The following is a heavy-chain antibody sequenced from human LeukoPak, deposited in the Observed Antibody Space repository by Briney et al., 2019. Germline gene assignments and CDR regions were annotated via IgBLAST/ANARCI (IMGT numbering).Heavy chain of an antibody. V-gene: IGHV3-7*03. CDR3: ASAGGYCSSTSCYPDWFDP. CDR2: IKQDGSEK. Sequence: GGSLRLSCAASGFTFSSYWVSWVRQAPGKGLEWVANIKQDGSEKYYVDSVKGRFTISRDNAKNSLYLQMNSLRAEDTAVYYCASAGGYCSSTSCYPDWFDPWGQGTLVTVSS. CDR1: GFTFSSYW. D-gene: IGHD2-2*01. J-gene: IGHJ5*02.